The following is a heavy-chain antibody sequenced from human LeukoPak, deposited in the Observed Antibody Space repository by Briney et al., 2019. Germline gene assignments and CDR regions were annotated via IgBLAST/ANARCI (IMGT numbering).Heavy chain of an antibody. CDR2: ISAYNGNT. J-gene: IGHJ4*02. CDR1: GYTFTSYG. CDR3: ARDSTPYYYDSSGYYPGHFDY. Sequence: ASVKVSCKASGYTFTSYGISWVRQAPGQGLEWMGWISAYNGNTNYAQKLQGRVTMTTDTSTSTAYMELRSLSSDDTAVYYCARDSTPYYYDSSGYYPGHFDYWGQGTLVTVSS. D-gene: IGHD3-22*01. V-gene: IGHV1-18*01.